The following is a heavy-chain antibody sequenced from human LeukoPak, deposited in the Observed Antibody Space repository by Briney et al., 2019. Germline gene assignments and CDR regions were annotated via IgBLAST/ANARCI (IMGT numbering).Heavy chain of an antibody. D-gene: IGHD1-26*01. CDR1: GYTLTELS. CDR2: FDPEDGET. J-gene: IGHJ4*02. Sequence: ASVKVSCKVSGYTLTELSMHWVRQAPRKGLEWMGGFDPEDGETIYAQKFQGRVTMTEDTSTDTAYMELSSLRSGDTAVYYCATGSSWELRFFDYWGQGTLVTVSS. V-gene: IGHV1-24*01. CDR3: ATGSSWELRFFDY.